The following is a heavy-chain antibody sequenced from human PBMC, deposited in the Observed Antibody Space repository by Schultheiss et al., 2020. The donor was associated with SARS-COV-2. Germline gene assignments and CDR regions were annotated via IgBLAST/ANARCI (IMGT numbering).Heavy chain of an antibody. J-gene: IGHJ4*02. CDR2: IYPGDSDT. Sequence: GGSLRLSCKASGHSFTRNWIGWVRQRPGKGLEWMGIIYPGDSDTRYSPSFQGQVTISADKSISTAYLQWSSLKASDTAMYYCASSPQGVSTFDYWGQGTLVTVSS. D-gene: IGHD3-16*01. CDR3: ASSPQGVSTFDY. CDR1: GHSFTRNW. V-gene: IGHV5-51*01.